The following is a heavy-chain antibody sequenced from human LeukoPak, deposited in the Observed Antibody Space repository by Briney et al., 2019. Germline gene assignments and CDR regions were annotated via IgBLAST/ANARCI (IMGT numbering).Heavy chain of an antibody. CDR1: GYTFTSYA. CDR3: AGGWYGDWFDP. V-gene: IGHV1-3*03. D-gene: IGHD6-19*01. CDR2: INAGNGNT. Sequence: GASVKVSCKASGYTFTSYAMHWVRQAPGQRLEWMGWINAGNGNTEYSQEFQGRVTITRDTSASTAYMELSSLRSEDMAVYYCAGGWYGDWFDPWGQGTLVTVSS. J-gene: IGHJ5*02.